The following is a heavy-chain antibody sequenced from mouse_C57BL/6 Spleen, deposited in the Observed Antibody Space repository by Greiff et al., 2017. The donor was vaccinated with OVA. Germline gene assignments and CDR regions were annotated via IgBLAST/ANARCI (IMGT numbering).Heavy chain of an antibody. CDR1: GYTFTDYY. D-gene: IGHD1-1*02. J-gene: IGHJ4*01. Sequence: EVQLQQSGPELVKPGASVKISCKASGYTFTDYYMNWVKQSHGKSLEWIGDINPNNGGTSYNQKFKGKATLTVDKSSSTAYMELRSLTSEDSAVYYCARSMYYAMGYYAMDYWGQGTSVTVSS. V-gene: IGHV1-26*01. CDR2: INPNNGGT. CDR3: ARSMYYAMGYYAMDY.